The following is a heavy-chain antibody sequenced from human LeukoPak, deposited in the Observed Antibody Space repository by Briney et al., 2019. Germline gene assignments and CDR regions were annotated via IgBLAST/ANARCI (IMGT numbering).Heavy chain of an antibody. CDR1: GFTFSSYA. D-gene: IGHD3-3*02. J-gene: IGHJ4*02. V-gene: IGHV3-30-3*01. Sequence: GGSLRLSCAASGFTFSSYAMHWVRQAPGKGPEWVTVISYDGSNKYYADSVKGRFTISRDNSKNTLSLQMNSLRAEDTAVYYCASGYSNDHFWSPPGDFWGQGTLVTVSS. CDR2: ISYDGSNK. CDR3: ASGYSNDHFWSPPGDF.